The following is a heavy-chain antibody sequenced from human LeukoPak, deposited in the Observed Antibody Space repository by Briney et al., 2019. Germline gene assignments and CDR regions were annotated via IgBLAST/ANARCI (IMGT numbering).Heavy chain of an antibody. J-gene: IGHJ5*02. Sequence: GGSLRLSCAASGFTFSNYGMHWVRQAPGKGLEWGAVIWFDGSNKFYADSVKGRFTISRDNSKNTLYLQMNSLRAEDTAVYYCTRHVGGSGWYLTGWFDPWGQGTLVTVSS. V-gene: IGHV3-33*01. CDR2: IWFDGSNK. D-gene: IGHD6-19*01. CDR1: GFTFSNYG. CDR3: TRHVGGSGWYLTGWFDP.